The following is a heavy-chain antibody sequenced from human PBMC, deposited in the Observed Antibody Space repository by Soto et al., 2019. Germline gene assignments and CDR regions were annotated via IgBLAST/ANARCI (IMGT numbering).Heavy chain of an antibody. CDR2: IYYSGST. J-gene: IGHJ4*02. CDR3: ARDLKGSTCYDY. Sequence: SETLSLTCTVSGGSISSYYWSWIRQPPGKGLEWIGYIYYSGSTNYNPSLKSRVTISVDTSKNQFSLKLSSVTAADTAVYYCARDLKGSTCYDYWGQGTLVTVPS. D-gene: IGHD6-13*01. CDR1: GGSISSYY. V-gene: IGHV4-59*01.